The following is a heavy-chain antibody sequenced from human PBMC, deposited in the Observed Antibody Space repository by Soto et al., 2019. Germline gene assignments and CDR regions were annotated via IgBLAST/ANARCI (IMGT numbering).Heavy chain of an antibody. Sequence: SETLSLTCTVSGDSIGSGSKYWSWIRPAPGKGLEWIGYIFSSGTTCYNPSRTSRLTMSLGTSQNQFSLKLTAVTAADTTGYFCARAPSPFDFYDAMDVWGQGTTVT. V-gene: IGHV4-30-4*02. CDR2: IFSSGTT. CDR1: GDSIGSGSKY. CDR3: ARAPSPFDFYDAMDV. J-gene: IGHJ6*02. D-gene: IGHD3-16*01.